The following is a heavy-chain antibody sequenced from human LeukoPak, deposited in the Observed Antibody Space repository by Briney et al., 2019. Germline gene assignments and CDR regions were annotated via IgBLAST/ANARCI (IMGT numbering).Heavy chain of an antibody. V-gene: IGHV3-23*01. CDR2: ISITGRSS. CDR1: GFTFSSYW. Sequence: GGSLRLSCAASGFTFSSYWMSWVRLAPGKGPEWVAIISITGRSSSYADSVKGRFTISRDNSKNTVYLEMNNLRAEDTAVYYCVKPLVTGRLSGVFQYWGQGALVTVSS. CDR3: VKPLVTGRLSGVFQY. J-gene: IGHJ4*02. D-gene: IGHD2-21*02.